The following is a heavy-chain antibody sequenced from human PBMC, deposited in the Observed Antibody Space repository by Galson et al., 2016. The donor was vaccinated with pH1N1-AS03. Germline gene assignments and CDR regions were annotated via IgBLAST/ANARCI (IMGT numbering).Heavy chain of an antibody. CDR1: GYTFLSYA. V-gene: IGHV1-18*04. Sequence: SCKASGYTFLSYAISWVRQAPGQRLEWMGWITGDNRKTKHSPKFQGRVAMNADTVTDTAYMELSSLRSDDTAVYYCARGDGNSWHNWFDTWGQGTLVSVSS. CDR3: ARGDGNSWHNWFDT. D-gene: IGHD6-13*01. CDR2: ITGDNRKT. J-gene: IGHJ5*02.